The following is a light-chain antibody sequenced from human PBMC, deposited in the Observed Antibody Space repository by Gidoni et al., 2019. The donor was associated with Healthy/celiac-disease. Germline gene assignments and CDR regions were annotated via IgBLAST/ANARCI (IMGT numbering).Light chain of an antibody. Sequence: QSALTQPASVSGSPGQSITISCTGTSSDVGGYNSVSWYQQHPGKAPKLMIYEVSNRPSGVSNRFSGSKSGNTASLTISGLQAEDEADYYCSSYTSSSTLEVVGGGTKLTVL. CDR2: EVS. J-gene: IGLJ2*01. V-gene: IGLV2-14*01. CDR1: SSDVGGYNS. CDR3: SSYTSSSTLEV.